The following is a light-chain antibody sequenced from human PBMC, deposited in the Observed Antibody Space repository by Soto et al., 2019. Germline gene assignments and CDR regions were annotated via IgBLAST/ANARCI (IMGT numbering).Light chain of an antibody. J-gene: IGKJ1*01. CDR2: GAS. Sequence: DIVMTQSPSTLSVSPGERATLSCRASQSVSINLAWYQQKPGQAPRLLIYGASTRATGIPARFSGSGSGTEFTLTITSLQSQDVSIYYCQHYNNWSPWTFGQGTKLEIK. V-gene: IGKV3-15*01. CDR1: QSVSIN. CDR3: QHYNNWSPWT.